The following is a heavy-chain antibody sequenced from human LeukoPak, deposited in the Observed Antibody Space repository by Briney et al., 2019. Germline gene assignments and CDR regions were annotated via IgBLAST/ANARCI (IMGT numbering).Heavy chain of an antibody. CDR2: VLFDGTNE. CDR1: GFSFSSYA. CDR3: AKDRYGSGANYFDY. V-gene: IGHV3-30*18. Sequence: GGSLRLSCAASGFSFSSYAMHWVRQAPGKGLEWVAFVLFDGTNEQYTDSVKGRFSISRDNSNNTLYLQMSSLTAEDTAVYYCAKDRYGSGANYFDYWGQGTLVTVSS. J-gene: IGHJ4*02. D-gene: IGHD3-10*01.